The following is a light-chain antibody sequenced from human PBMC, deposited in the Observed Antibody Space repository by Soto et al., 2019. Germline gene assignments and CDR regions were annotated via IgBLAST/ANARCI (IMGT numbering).Light chain of an antibody. Sequence: DIHMTQSPSTLSASVGDRVTITCRASQSISIWLAWYQQKPGKAPNLLIYKTSSLETGVPSRFSGSGSGTEFTLTISSLQPDDXXXXXXXXWXXYSWTFGQGTKVEVK. CDR2: KTS. CDR1: QSISIW. V-gene: IGKV1-5*03. J-gene: IGKJ1*01. CDR3: XXWXXYSWT.